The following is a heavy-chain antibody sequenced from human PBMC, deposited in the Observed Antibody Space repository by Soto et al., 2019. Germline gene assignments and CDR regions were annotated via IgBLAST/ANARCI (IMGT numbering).Heavy chain of an antibody. J-gene: IGHJ4*02. D-gene: IGHD5-12*01. CDR1: GDSVSSNSAA. CDR3: ARDPSNGNSHVSYCDL. Sequence: SQPLSLTCAISGDSVSSNSAAWNWIRQSPSRGLEWLGRTYYRSKWYNDYAVSVKSRITINPDTSKNQFSLQMNSLRDEDTVVYYCARDPSNGNSHVSYCDLWGQGTLVTVSS. V-gene: IGHV6-1*01. CDR2: TYYRSKWYN.